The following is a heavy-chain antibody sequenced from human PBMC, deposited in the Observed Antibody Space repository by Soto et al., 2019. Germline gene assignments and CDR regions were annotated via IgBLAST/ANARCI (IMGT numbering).Heavy chain of an antibody. J-gene: IGHJ5*01. CDR1: GYTFSNYG. Sequence: QVQLVQSGGEVKRPGASVKVSCKTSGYTFSNYGIPWVRQAPGQPLEWLGLISLYSDGTNYAQKFQGGATMTTDTSTTAAYMELRSLRADDTVFYYCARVVPGAGAWFGYWGQGTLVTVSS. CDR2: ISLYSDGT. CDR3: ARVVPGAGAWFGY. D-gene: IGHD2-2*01. V-gene: IGHV1-18*01.